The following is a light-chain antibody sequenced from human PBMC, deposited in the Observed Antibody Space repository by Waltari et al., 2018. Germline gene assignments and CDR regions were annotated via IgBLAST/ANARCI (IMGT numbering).Light chain of an antibody. CDR1: PLRSYY. J-gene: IGLJ2*01. CDR2: AES. V-gene: IGLV3-19*01. CDR3: GARDGSVNRVI. Sequence: SSDLTQESAVSVPLGQTVNIACQGVPLRSYYASWYHQRPGQAPILVISAESNRPSGIPERFSGSSSGDTGFLTISGAQAGDGGDYYCGARDGSVNRVIFGGGTRLTVL.